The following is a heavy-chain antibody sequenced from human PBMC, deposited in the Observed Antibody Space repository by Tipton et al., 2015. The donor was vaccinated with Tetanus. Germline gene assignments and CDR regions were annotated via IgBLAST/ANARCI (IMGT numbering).Heavy chain of an antibody. Sequence: GSLRLSCAASGFTFSSYWMHWVRQPPGKGLVWVSRIYGDGSTTSYADSVEGRFTISRDHAKNTVYLQMNSLRAEDTAVYFCARRSLTNYGLDVWGQGTPVTVSS. CDR1: GFTFSSYW. CDR3: ARRSLTNYGLDV. V-gene: IGHV3-74*01. CDR2: IYGDGSTT. D-gene: IGHD1-1*01. J-gene: IGHJ6*02.